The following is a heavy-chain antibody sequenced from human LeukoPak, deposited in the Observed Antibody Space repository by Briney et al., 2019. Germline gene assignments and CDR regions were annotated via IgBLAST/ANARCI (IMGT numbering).Heavy chain of an antibody. Sequence: GRSLRLSCAASGFTFSSYGMHWVRQAPGKGLEWVTVISYDGSNKYYADSVKGRFTISRDNSKNALYLQMNSLRAEDTAVYYCAKDRDWYYFDYWGQGTLVTVSS. CDR1: GFTFSSYG. V-gene: IGHV3-30*18. D-gene: IGHD5-24*01. J-gene: IGHJ4*02. CDR2: ISYDGSNK. CDR3: AKDRDWYYFDY.